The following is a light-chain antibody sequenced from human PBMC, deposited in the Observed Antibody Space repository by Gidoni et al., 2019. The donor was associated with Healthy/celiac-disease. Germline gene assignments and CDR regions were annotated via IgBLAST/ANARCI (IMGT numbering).Light chain of an antibody. CDR1: QSVLYSSNNKNY. CDR2: WAS. V-gene: IGKV4-1*01. J-gene: IGKJ3*01. Sequence: DFVITQSPDSPAVSLVERATINCKSSQSVLYSSNNKNYLAWYQQKPGQPPKLLIYWASTRESGVPDRFRGSGSGIDFTLTISSLQAEDVAVYYCQQYYSTPLTFGPGTKVDIK. CDR3: QQYYSTPLT.